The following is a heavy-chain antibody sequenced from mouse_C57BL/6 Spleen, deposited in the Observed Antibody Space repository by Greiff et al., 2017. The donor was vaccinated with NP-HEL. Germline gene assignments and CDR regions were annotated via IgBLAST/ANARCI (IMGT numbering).Heavy chain of an antibody. CDR2: IDPENGDT. Sequence: VQLQQSGAELVRPGASVKLSCTASGFNIKDDYMHWVKQRPEQGLEWIGWIDPENGDTEYASKFQGKATITADTSSNTAYLQLSSLTSDDTAVYYCTSGQLRLPFAYWGQGTLVTVSA. V-gene: IGHV14-4*01. CDR3: TSGQLRLPFAY. D-gene: IGHD3-2*02. J-gene: IGHJ3*01. CDR1: GFNIKDDY.